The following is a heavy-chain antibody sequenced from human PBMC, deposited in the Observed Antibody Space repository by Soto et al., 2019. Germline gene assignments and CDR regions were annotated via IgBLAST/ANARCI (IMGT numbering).Heavy chain of an antibody. D-gene: IGHD3-10*02. CDR2: IIPVFGTA. CDR1: GGTISSYA. Sequence: QMQLVQSGAEVKRPGSSVKVSCKASGGTISSYAINWVRQAPGQGLEWMGGIIPVFGTANYAQKFQGRATITPDEYTGTADMDLSSLRSDATAVYYCAAYYYARGGYYDVDNRGHGPQVTVS. J-gene: IGHJ4*01. CDR3: AAYYYARGGYYDVDN. V-gene: IGHV1-69*01.